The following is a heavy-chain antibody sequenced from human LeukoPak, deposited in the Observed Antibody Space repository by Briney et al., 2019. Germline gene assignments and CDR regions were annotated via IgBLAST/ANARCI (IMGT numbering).Heavy chain of an antibody. CDR1: GFTLSSYC. J-gene: IGHJ4*02. CDR3: ARTSGFSGHWRDFDL. V-gene: IGHV3-74*01. CDR2: INSHGSRT. Sequence: GESLRLSCAFSGFTLSSYCMHGVRDVPGKGLMGVSRINSHGSRTNYADSVRDRFTVSRDNAKNTLYRQMNSLGDEDTALYYCARTSGFSGHWRDFDLWGQGTLVTVSS. D-gene: IGHD2-21*02.